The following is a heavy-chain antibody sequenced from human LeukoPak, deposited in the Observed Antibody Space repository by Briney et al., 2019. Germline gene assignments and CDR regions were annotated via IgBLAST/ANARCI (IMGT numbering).Heavy chain of an antibody. V-gene: IGHV1-24*01. D-gene: IGHD3-10*01. CDR1: GYTLTELS. CDR2: FDPEDGET. CDR3: ATDLDGSGSYSIVE. Sequence: ASVKVSCKVSGYTLTELSMHWVRQAPGKGLECRGGFDPEDGETIYAQKFQGRVTMTEDTSTDTAYMELSSLRSEDTAVYYCATDLDGSGSYSIVEWGQGTLVTVSS. J-gene: IGHJ4*02.